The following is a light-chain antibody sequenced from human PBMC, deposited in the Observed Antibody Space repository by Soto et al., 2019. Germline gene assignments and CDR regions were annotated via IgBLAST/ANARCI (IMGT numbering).Light chain of an antibody. J-gene: IGKJ5*01. CDR2: KAS. Sequence: DIQMTQSPSSLSASVGDRVTITCLAIQSISTYLNWYQQKPGKAPKLLIYKASNLQSGVPSRFSGSGSATEFTLTISSLQPDDSATYYCQRYNGTFGQGTRLEIK. V-gene: IGKV1-5*03. CDR3: QRYNGT. CDR1: QSISTY.